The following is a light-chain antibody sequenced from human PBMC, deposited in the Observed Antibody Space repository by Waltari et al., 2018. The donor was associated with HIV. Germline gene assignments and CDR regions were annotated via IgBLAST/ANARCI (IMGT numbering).Light chain of an antibody. CDR2: KAS. CDR1: QSISSW. V-gene: IGKV1-5*03. J-gene: IGKJ2*01. CDR3: QQYIDYPYT. Sequence: DIQMTQSPSTLSASVGDRVTITCRASQSISSWLAWYQQKPGKAPNLLIYKASSLESGVPSRFSGSGSGPEFTLTIRSLQPDDFATYYCQQYIDYPYTFGQGTKLEIK.